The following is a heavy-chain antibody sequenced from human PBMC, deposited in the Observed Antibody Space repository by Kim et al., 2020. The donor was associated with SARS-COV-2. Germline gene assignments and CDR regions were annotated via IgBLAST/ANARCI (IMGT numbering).Heavy chain of an antibody. D-gene: IGHD3-10*01. J-gene: IGHJ6*02. Sequence: YADSSKGRSTISEDNSKNTLDLQLNRRRAEDTAVYYCARGFGYYYGMDVWGQGTTVTVSS. V-gene: IGHV3-33*01. CDR3: ARGFGYYYGMDV.